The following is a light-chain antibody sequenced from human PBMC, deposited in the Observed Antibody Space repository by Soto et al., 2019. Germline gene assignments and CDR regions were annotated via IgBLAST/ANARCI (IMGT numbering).Light chain of an antibody. J-gene: IGLJ2*01. CDR2: ADN. CDR1: SSSIGAGYG. V-gene: IGLV1-40*01. CDR3: QSYDSSLHVV. Sequence: QSVLTQPPSVSGAPGQRVTISCTGSSSSIGAGYGVHWYQQFPGTAPRLLIYADNNRPSGVPERFSGSKSGSSASLAITGLLAEDEADYYCQSYDSSLHVVFGGGTKLTVL.